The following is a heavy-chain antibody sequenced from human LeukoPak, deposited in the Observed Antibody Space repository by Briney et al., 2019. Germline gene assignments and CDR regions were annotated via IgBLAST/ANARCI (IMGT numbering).Heavy chain of an antibody. Sequence: PGGSLRLSCAASGFSFSGYYMNWIRQAPGKGLERVSYISSSSTSTNYADSVKGRFTISRDNAKNSLSLQMNSLRAEDTAVYYCARETAYSFDPWGQGTLVTVSS. CDR3: ARETAYSFDP. CDR1: GFSFSGYY. V-gene: IGHV3-11*06. J-gene: IGHJ5*02. D-gene: IGHD3-16*01. CDR2: ISSSSTST.